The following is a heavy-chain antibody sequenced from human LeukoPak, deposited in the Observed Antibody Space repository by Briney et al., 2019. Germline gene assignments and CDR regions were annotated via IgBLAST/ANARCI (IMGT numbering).Heavy chain of an antibody. CDR2: INTNTGNP. J-gene: IGHJ6*03. V-gene: IGHV7-4-1*02. Sequence: ASVKVSCKASGYTFNNYAMNWVRQAPGQGLEWLGWINTNTGNPTYAQGFTGRFVFSLDTSVSTAYLQISSLKAEDTAVYYCARDFYYGSGSYYSHYYMDVWGKGTTVTVSS. D-gene: IGHD3-10*01. CDR1: GYTFNNYA. CDR3: ARDFYYGSGSYYSHYYMDV.